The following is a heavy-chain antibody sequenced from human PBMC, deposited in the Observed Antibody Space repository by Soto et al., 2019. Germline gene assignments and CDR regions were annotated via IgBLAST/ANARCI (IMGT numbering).Heavy chain of an antibody. CDR2: INAGNGNT. D-gene: IGHD3-9*01. J-gene: IGHJ4*02. CDR3: DLLTGHYYFDY. CDR1: GYTFTSYA. V-gene: IGHV1-3*01. Sequence: ASVKVSCKASGYTFTSYAMHWVRQAPGQRLEWMGWINAGNGNTKYSQKFQDRVTITRDTSASTAYMDPVDTATYYCAHRRGDLLTGHYYFDYWGQGTLVTVSS.